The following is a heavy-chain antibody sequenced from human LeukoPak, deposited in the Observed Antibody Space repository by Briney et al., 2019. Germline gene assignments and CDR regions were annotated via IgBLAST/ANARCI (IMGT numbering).Heavy chain of an antibody. CDR2: IYYSGST. Sequence: SETLSLTCTVSGGSISSSSYYWGWIRQPPGKGLEWIGSIYYSGSTYYNPSLKSRVTISVDTSKNQFSLKLSSVTAADTAVYYCARHAAAALPYYFDYWGQGTLVTVSS. D-gene: IGHD6-13*01. CDR3: ARHAAAALPYYFDY. J-gene: IGHJ4*02. CDR1: GGSISSSSYY. V-gene: IGHV4-39*01.